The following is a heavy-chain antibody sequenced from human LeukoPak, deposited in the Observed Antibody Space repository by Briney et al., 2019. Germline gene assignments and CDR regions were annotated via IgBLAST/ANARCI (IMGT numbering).Heavy chain of an antibody. CDR3: ASFKGRDGVY. CDR2: IYHSGST. D-gene: IGHD5-24*01. Sequence: SQTLSLTCAVSGGSISSGGYSWSWIRPPPGKGLEWIGYIYHSGSTYYNPSLKSRVTISVDRSKNQFSLKLSSVTAADTAVYYCASFKGRDGVYWGQGTLVTVSS. CDR1: GGSISSGGYS. J-gene: IGHJ4*02. V-gene: IGHV4-30-2*01.